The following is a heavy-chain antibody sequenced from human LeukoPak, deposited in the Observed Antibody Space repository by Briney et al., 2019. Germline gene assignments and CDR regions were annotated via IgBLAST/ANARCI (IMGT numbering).Heavy chain of an antibody. J-gene: IGHJ4*02. CDR3: GYIDNLGYSPRSSFDS. V-gene: IGHV3-21*01. CDR1: GFSFSSYS. CDR2: ISSTSRSSYI. Sequence: GGSLRLSCAASGFSFSSYSMNWVRQAPGKGLEWVSSISSTSRSSYIFYAESVKGRFTISRDNTKNSLFLQMNSLVAEGTAVYARGYIDNLGYSPRSSFDSWGQGSLVTVSS. D-gene: IGHD3-22*01.